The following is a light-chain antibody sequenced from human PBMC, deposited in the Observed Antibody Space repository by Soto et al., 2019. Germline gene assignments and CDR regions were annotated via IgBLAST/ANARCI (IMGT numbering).Light chain of an antibody. Sequence: EIVLTQSPATLSLSPGERVTLSCGASQSISNSYVAWYQQKPGLAPRVLIYDASRRATGIPDRFSGSGSGTDFTLTISRLEPEDFAVYYCQQYGTSLLTFGQGTRLEIK. CDR2: DAS. J-gene: IGKJ5*01. CDR1: QSISNSY. V-gene: IGKV3D-20*01. CDR3: QQYGTSLLT.